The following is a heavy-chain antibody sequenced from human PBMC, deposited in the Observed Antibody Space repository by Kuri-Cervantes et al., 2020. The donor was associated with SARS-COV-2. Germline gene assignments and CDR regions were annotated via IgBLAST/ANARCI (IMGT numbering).Heavy chain of an antibody. CDR2: ISYDGSNK. CDR1: GFTFSNAW. V-gene: IGHV3-30-3*01. Sequence: GESLKISCAASGFTFSNAWMSWVRQAPGKGLEWVAVISYDGSNKYYADSVKGRFTISRDNSKNTLYLQMNSLRAEDTAVYYCASETTPSQNAFDIWGQGTMVTVSS. CDR3: ASETTPSQNAFDI. D-gene: IGHD4-17*01. J-gene: IGHJ3*02.